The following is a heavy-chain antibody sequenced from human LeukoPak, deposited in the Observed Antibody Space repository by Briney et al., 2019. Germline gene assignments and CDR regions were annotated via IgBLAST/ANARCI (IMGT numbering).Heavy chain of an antibody. CDR1: GYTFTSYG. Sequence: ASVKVSCKASGYTFTSYGISWVRQAPGQGLEWMGWIGAYNGNTNYAQKLQGRVTMTTDTSTSTAYMELRSLRSDDTAVYYCARVGTYFDWLLSLVDFDYWGQGTLVTVSS. D-gene: IGHD3-9*01. CDR3: ARVGTYFDWLLSLVDFDY. V-gene: IGHV1-18*01. CDR2: IGAYNGNT. J-gene: IGHJ4*02.